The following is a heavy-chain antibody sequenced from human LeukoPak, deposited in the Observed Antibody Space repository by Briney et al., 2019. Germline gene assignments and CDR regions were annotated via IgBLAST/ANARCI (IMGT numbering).Heavy chain of an antibody. Sequence: ASVKVSCKASGYTFTSFDISWVRQAPGQGLEWMGGIIPIFGTANYAQKFQGRVTMTRNTSISTAYMELSSLRSEDTAVYYCATGIHTAMVNKYWGQGTLVTVSS. CDR2: IIPIFGTA. CDR1: GYTFTSFD. CDR3: ATGIHTAMVNKY. V-gene: IGHV1-8*01. J-gene: IGHJ4*02. D-gene: IGHD5-18*01.